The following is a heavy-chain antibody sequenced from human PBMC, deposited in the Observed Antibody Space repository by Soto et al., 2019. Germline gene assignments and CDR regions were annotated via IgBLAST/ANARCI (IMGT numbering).Heavy chain of an antibody. CDR3: TTGEAYDSSHYYPDAFDI. CDR2: IKSKTDGGTT. CDR1: GFTFSNAW. V-gene: IGHV3-15*07. Sequence: GGSLRLSCAASGFTFSNAWMNWVRQAPGKGLEWVGRIKSKTDGGTTDYAAPVKGRFTISRDDSKNTLYLQMNSLKTEDTAVYYCTTGEAYDSSHYYPDAFDIWGQATMVTGSS. J-gene: IGHJ3*02. D-gene: IGHD3-22*01.